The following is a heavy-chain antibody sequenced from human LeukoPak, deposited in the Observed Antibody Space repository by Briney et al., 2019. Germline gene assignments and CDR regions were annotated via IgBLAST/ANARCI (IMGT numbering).Heavy chain of an antibody. V-gene: IGHV4-59*11. CDR2: IYYSGST. D-gene: IGHD6-13*01. Sequence: SETLSLTCTVSGGSISSHYWSWIRQPPGKGLEWIGYIYYSGSTNYNPSLKSRVTISVDTSENQFSLKLSSVTAADTAVYYCAREARYSSSWYRYFDYWGQGTLVTVSS. CDR3: AREARYSSSWYRYFDY. J-gene: IGHJ4*02. CDR1: GGSISSHY.